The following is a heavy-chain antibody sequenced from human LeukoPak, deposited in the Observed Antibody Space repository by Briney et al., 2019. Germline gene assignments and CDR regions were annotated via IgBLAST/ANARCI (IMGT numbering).Heavy chain of an antibody. CDR1: GGSIGSYY. CDR2: IYYSGT. CDR3: ARGTFWSGTYNGYYFDY. Sequence: KPSETLSLTCTVSGGSIGSYYWSWMRQPPAKGLEWIGYIYYSGTKYNPSLKSRLTISVDTSKNQFSLKLSSVTAVDTAVYFCARGTFWSGTYNGYYFDYWGQGTLVTVSS. V-gene: IGHV4-59*01. J-gene: IGHJ4*02. D-gene: IGHD3-3*01.